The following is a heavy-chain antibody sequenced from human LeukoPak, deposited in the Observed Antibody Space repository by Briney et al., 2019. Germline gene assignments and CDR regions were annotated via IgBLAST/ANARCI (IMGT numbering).Heavy chain of an antibody. CDR3: ARVGYYDTSAYLDY. J-gene: IGHJ4*02. CDR2: INPNSGGT. Sequence: GGSLRLSCAASGFTFSSYGMHWVRQAPGQGLEWMGRINPNSGGTNYAQKFQGRVTMTRDTSISTAYMELSSLTSDDTAVYYCARVGYYDTSAYLDYWGQGTLVTVSS. CDR1: GFTFSSYG. V-gene: IGHV1-2*06. D-gene: IGHD3-22*01.